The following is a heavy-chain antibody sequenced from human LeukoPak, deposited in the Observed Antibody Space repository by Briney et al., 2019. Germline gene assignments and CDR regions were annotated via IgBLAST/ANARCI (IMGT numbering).Heavy chain of an antibody. CDR3: ARGARDWPLYYYGSGSPDY. Sequence: KSSETLSLTCTVSGGSISTYYWSWIRQPPGKGLEWIGYIDYSGSTNYNPSLKSRVTISVDTSKNQFSLKLTSVTAADTAVYYCARGARDWPLYYYGSGSPDYWGQGTLVTVSS. J-gene: IGHJ4*02. D-gene: IGHD3-10*01. V-gene: IGHV4-59*12. CDR1: GGSISTYY. CDR2: IDYSGST.